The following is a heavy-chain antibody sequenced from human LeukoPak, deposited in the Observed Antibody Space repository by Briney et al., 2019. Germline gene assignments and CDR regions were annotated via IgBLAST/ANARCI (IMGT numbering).Heavy chain of an antibody. D-gene: IGHD1-20*01. CDR3: ARHGITGTTSPLGY. J-gene: IGHJ4*02. Sequence: SETMSLTCIVSGGSISSSNCYWDWIRQPPGKGLEWIARISYTGSTYYNPSLKSRLTISVDTSRTQFSLKLSSVTAADTAVYYCARHGITGTTSPLGYWGQGTLVTVSS. CDR1: GGSISSSNCY. CDR2: ISYTGST. V-gene: IGHV4-39*01.